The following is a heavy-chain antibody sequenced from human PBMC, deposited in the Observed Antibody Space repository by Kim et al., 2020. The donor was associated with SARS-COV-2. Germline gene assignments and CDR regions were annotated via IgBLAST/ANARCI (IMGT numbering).Heavy chain of an antibody. CDR3: ARHRVTTSPVYGMDV. D-gene: IGHD4-17*01. V-gene: IGHV1-46*01. J-gene: IGHJ6*02. Sequence: QKFKGRVTRTRDKSTSTVNMELSSLRSEDTAVYYCARHRVTTSPVYGMDVWGQGTTVTVSS.